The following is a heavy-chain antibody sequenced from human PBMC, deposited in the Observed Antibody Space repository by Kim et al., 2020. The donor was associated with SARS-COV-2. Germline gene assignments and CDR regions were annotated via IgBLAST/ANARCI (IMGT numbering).Heavy chain of an antibody. Sequence: YADSVKRRVTTSRDNAKSMVYLQMNSLRAEDTAVYYCASQYVRLPTSTFDYWGQGTLVT. J-gene: IGHJ4*02. V-gene: IGHV3-74*01. D-gene: IGHD2-2*01. CDR3: ASQYVRLPTSTFDY.